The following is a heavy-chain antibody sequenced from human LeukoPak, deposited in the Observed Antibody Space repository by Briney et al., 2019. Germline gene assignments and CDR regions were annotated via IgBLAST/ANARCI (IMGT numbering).Heavy chain of an antibody. J-gene: IGHJ4*02. D-gene: IGHD2-2*01. V-gene: IGHV3-23*01. CDR3: ARGSRIVVVPAASLDY. CDR2: ISGSGHIT. CDR1: GFTFSNYA. Sequence: PGGSLRLSCEASGFTFSNYAMSWVRQAPGKGLEWVSTISGSGHITYYADSVKGRFTVSRDNSKNTLYLQMNSLRAEDTAVYYCARGSRIVVVPAASLDYWGQGTLVTVSS.